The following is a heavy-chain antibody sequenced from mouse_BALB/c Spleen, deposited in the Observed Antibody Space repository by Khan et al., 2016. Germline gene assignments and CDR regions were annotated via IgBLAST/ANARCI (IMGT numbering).Heavy chain of an antibody. V-gene: IGHV3-6*02. Sequence: EVQLQESGPGLVKPSQSLSLTCSVTGYSITSGYYWNWIRQFPGNKLEWMGFISYDGSNNYNPSRKNRISITRDTSKNQFFLKLNSVTAKDTATYFCARGLPPDYWGQGTTLTVSS. D-gene: IGHD2-13*01. CDR1: GYSITSGYY. CDR3: ARGLPPDY. CDR2: ISYDGSN. J-gene: IGHJ2*01.